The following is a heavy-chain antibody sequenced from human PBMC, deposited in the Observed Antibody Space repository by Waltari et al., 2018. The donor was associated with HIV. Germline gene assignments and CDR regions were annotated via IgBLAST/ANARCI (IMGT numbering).Heavy chain of an antibody. CDR1: EFTFSNYA. CDR2: ISGMGFST. D-gene: IGHD3-3*01. CDR3: ARCQRFLEWLYVYYGMDV. Sequence: EVQLLESGGGLAQPGGSLRLSCAVSEFTFSNYAMSWVRQAPGKGLEWVSGISGMGFSTYYADSVNGRFTISRDNSKSTLYRQMNNLRAEDTAVYYCARCQRFLEWLYVYYGMDVWGQGTTVTVSS. V-gene: IGHV3-23*01. J-gene: IGHJ6*02.